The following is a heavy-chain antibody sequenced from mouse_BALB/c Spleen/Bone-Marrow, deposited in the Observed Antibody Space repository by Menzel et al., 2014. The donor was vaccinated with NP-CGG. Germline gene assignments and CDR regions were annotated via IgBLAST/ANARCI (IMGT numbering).Heavy chain of an antibody. V-gene: IGHV1S16*01. Sequence: VQLVESGAELVRPGASVKLSCKASGYTFSSDYMYWVQQRPGQGLEWIGEIIPSNGGTNFNEKFKSKATLTVDKSSSTAYILLSSLTSEDSAVYYCTKSRRAMDYWGQGTSVTVSS. CDR3: TKSRRAMDY. CDR1: GYTFSSDY. CDR2: IIPSNGGT. J-gene: IGHJ4*01. D-gene: IGHD2-12*01.